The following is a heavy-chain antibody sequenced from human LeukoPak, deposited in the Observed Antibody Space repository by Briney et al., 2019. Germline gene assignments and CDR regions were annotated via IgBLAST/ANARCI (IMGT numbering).Heavy chain of an antibody. V-gene: IGHV4-59*08. CDR1: GGSITSYY. CDR3: ARRRGWGFGSYLDY. Sequence: SETLSLTCTVSGGSITSYYWSWIRQPPGKGLEWIGYIYYSGSTNYNPSLKSRVTISVDTSKNQFSLKLNSVTAADTTVYYCARRRGWGFGSYLDYWGQGTLVTVSS. CDR2: IYYSGST. D-gene: IGHD7-27*01. J-gene: IGHJ4*02.